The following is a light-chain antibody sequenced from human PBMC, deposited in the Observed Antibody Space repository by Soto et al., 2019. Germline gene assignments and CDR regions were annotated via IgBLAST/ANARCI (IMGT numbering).Light chain of an antibody. Sequence: HSVLTQPASVSGSPGQSITVSCAGTSSDVGFYNYVSWYQQQHPGKAPKLMIYEVDNRPSGVSIRFSGSKSGNTASLTISGLLAEAEADYYCSSYAHGSTYVHGTGTRVTVL. CDR1: SSDVGFYNY. V-gene: IGLV2-14*01. CDR3: SSYAHGSTYV. CDR2: EVD. J-gene: IGLJ1*01.